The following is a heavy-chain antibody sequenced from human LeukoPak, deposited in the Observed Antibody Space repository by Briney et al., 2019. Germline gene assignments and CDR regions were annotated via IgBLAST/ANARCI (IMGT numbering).Heavy chain of an antibody. CDR1: GDSISGYY. CDR3: AKDHYYDSSGYSDY. Sequence: SETLSLTCSVSGDSISGYYWSWIRQPPGRGLEWIAYIHHSGKSYYNPSLKSRVTISADTSKNQFSLRLNSVTAADTAVYYCAKDHYYDSSGYSDYWGQGTLVTASS. CDR2: IHHSGKS. J-gene: IGHJ4*02. D-gene: IGHD3-22*01. V-gene: IGHV4-59*01.